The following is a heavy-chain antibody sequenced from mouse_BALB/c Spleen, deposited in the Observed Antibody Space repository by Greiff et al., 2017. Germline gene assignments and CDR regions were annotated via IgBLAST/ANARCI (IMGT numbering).Heavy chain of an antibody. CDR3: ARQITTAGFAY. CDR2: ISSGGGST. D-gene: IGHD1-2*01. Sequence: EVHLVESGGGLVKPGGSLKLSCAASGFAFSSYDMSWVRQTPEKRLEWVAYISSGGGSTYYPDTVKGRFTISRDNAKNTLYLQMSSLKSEDTAMYYCARQITTAGFAYWGQGTLVTVSA. CDR1: GFAFSSYD. J-gene: IGHJ3*01. V-gene: IGHV5-12-1*01.